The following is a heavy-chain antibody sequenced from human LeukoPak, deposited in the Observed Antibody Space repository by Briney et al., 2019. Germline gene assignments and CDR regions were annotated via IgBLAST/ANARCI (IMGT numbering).Heavy chain of an antibody. CDR2: IIPVFGTP. D-gene: IGHD3-3*01. V-gene: IGHV1-69*06. CDR1: GGTFSNSG. CDR3: ARERLARFPYFDY. J-gene: IGHJ4*02. Sequence: GASVKVSCKTSGGTFSNSGISWVRQAPGQGPEWMGGIIPVFGTPNYAQKLQGRLTITADRSTTTAYMELSSLTSDDTAVYYCARERLARFPYFDYWGQGTLVAVSS.